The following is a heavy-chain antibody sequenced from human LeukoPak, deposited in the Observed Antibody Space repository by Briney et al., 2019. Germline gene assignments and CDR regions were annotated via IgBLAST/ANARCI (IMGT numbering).Heavy chain of an antibody. CDR1: GGSISSGSYY. V-gene: IGHV4-61*02. D-gene: IGHD6-19*01. CDR3: ARRVYGSGWYYFDY. CDR2: IYTSGST. J-gene: IGHJ4*02. Sequence: SQTLSLTCTVSGGSISSGSYYWSWIRQPAGKGLEWIGRIYTSGSTNYNPSLKSRVTISVDTSKNQFSLKLSSVTAADTAVYYCARRVYGSGWYYFDYWGQGTLVTVSS.